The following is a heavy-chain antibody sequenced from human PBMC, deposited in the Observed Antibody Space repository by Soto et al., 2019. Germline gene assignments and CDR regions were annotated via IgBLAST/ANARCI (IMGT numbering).Heavy chain of an antibody. D-gene: IGHD3-3*01. J-gene: IGHJ6*02. CDR1: GGSFSGYY. V-gene: IGHV4-34*01. CDR2: INHSGST. Sequence: SETLSLTCAVYGGSFSGYYWSWIRQPPGKGLEWIGEINHSGSTNYNPSLKSLVTISVDTSKNQFSLKLSSVTAADTAVYYCARGLNYDFWSGYPSSYYYYSMDVWGQGTTVTVSS. CDR3: ARGLNYDFWSGYPSSYYYYSMDV.